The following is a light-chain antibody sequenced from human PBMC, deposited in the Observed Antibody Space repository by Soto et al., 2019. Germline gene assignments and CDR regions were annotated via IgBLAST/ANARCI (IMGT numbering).Light chain of an antibody. J-gene: IGLJ1*01. Sequence: QCVLTQPPSASGSPGQSVTISCTGTSSDVGGYNYVSWYQQHPGKAPKLMIYEVSKRPSGVPDRFSGSKSGNTASLTVSGLQAEDEADYYCSSYAGSNNLPYVFGTGTKVTVL. CDR1: SSDVGGYNY. V-gene: IGLV2-8*01. CDR2: EVS. CDR3: SSYAGSNNLPYV.